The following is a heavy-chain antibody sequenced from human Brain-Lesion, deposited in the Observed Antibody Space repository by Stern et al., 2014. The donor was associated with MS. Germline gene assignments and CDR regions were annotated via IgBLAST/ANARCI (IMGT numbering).Heavy chain of an antibody. D-gene: IGHD4-17*01. CDR2: VSSTITYI. V-gene: IGHV3-21*01. CDR3: ARGYGDADYRGLDV. J-gene: IGHJ6*02. Sequence: VQLVESGGGLVKRGGSLRLSCAASGFRLSPYSGSWVRQAPGKGLEWVSFVSSTITYIYYGDSVKGRFTISTDNDKNSVFLQMNGLGADDTAVYYCARGYGDADYRGLDVWGQGTTVTVSS. CDR1: GFRLSPYS.